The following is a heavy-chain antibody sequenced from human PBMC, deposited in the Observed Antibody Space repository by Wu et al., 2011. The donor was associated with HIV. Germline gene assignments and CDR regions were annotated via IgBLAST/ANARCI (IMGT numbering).Heavy chain of an antibody. CDR1: GGTFNTYA. J-gene: IGHJ4*02. Sequence: QVQLVQSGPEVRKPGSSVKVSCQASGGTFNTYAISWVRQAPGQGLEWMGGIIPIFGTANNAQKFQGRVTITTDESTSTAYMELSSLRSEDAAVYYCARGRPRDGYNYPANYWGQGTLVTVSS. CDR3: ARGRPRDGYNYPANY. V-gene: IGHV1-69*05. CDR2: IIPIFGTA. D-gene: IGHD5-24*01.